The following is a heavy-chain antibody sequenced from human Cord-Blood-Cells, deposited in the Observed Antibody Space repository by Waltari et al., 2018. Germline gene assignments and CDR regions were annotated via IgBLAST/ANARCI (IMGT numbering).Heavy chain of an antibody. CDR1: GGSLSSSY. CDR2: IYTSGST. CDR3: ASIHYDSSGYYFDY. J-gene: IGHJ4*02. D-gene: IGHD3-22*01. Sequence: QVQLQESGPGLVKPSETLSLTCTVSGGSLSSSYWRWIRPPAGKGLEWIGRIYTSGSTNYNPSLKSRVTMSVDTSKNQFSLKLSSVTAADTAVYYCASIHYDSSGYYFDYWGQGTLVTVSS. V-gene: IGHV4-4*07.